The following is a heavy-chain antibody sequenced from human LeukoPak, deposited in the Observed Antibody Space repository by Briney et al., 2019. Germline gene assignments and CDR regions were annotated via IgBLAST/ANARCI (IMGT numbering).Heavy chain of an antibody. CDR3: ARVPYDSSGYYLDAFDI. V-gene: IGHV4-34*01. CDR1: GGSFSGYY. J-gene: IGHJ3*02. CDR2: INHSGST. Sequence: PSETLSLTCAVYGGSFSGYYWSWIRQPPGKGLEWIGEINHSGSTNYNPSLKSRVTISVDTSKNQFSLKLSSVTAADTAVYYCARVPYDSSGYYLDAFDIWGQGTMVTVSS. D-gene: IGHD3-22*01.